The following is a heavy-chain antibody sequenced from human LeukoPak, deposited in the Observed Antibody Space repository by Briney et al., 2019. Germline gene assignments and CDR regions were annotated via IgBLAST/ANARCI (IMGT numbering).Heavy chain of an antibody. CDR3: ARAYDSSGYYYRKNAFDI. CDR2: IYTSGST. CDR1: GGSISSYY. J-gene: IGHJ3*02. V-gene: IGHV4-4*07. D-gene: IGHD3-22*01. Sequence: KTSETLPLTCTVSGGSISSYYWSWIRQPAGKGLEWIGRIYTSGSTNYNPSLKSRVTMSVDTSKNQFSLKLSSVTAADTAVYYCARAYDSSGYYYRKNAFDIWGQGTMVTVSS.